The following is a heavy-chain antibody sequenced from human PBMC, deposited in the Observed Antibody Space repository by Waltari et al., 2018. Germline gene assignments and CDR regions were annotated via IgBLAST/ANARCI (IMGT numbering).Heavy chain of an antibody. V-gene: IGHV1-2*02. Sequence: QVQLVQSGAEVKKPGASVKVSCKASGYTFNGYYMHWVRQAPGQGLEWMGWINPNRGGTTYAQKFQGRVTMTRVTSISTAYMELSRLRSDDTAVYYCARGYSSTRYYYYYGMDVWGQGTTVTVSS. CDR1: GYTFNGYY. J-gene: IGHJ6*02. CDR2: INPNRGGT. CDR3: ARGYSSTRYYYYYGMDV. D-gene: IGHD6-13*01.